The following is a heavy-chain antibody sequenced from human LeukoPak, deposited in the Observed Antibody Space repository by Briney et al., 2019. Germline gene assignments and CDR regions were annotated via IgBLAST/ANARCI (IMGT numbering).Heavy chain of an antibody. CDR1: GLTFSSYG. CDR2: LSGSGGAT. V-gene: IGHV3-23*01. Sequence: PGGSLRLSCVASGLTFSSYGMGWVRQAPGKGLEWVAGLSGSGGATDYADSVKGRFTISRDNFKNTVYLQMNTLRAEDAAVYCCAKRLTETNYNGMDVWGQGTTVTVSS. CDR3: AKRLTETNYNGMDV. J-gene: IGHJ6*02. D-gene: IGHD4-11*01.